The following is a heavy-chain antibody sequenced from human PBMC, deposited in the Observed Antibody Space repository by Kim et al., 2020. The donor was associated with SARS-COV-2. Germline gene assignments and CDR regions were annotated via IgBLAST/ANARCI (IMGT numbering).Heavy chain of an antibody. Sequence: SETLSLTCAVYGGSFSGYYWRWVRQPPGKGLEWIGEINHSGRTIYNPYPKNRVTISVNNTTNQFPLKLISRPAADKAAFYYGRGTRQCMVQVGFDV. CDR2: INHSGRT. V-gene: IGHV4-34*01. CDR1: GGSFSGYY. CDR3: GRGTRQCMVQVGFDV. J-gene: IGHJ6*01. D-gene: IGHD6-19*01.